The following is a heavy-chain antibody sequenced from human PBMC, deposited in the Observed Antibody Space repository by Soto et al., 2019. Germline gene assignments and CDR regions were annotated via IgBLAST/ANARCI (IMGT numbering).Heavy chain of an antibody. CDR2: IYYSGST. V-gene: IGHV4-39*01. Sequence: SETLSLTCTVSGGSISSSSYYWGWIRQPPGKGLEWIGSIYYSGSTYYNPSLKSRVTISVDTSKNQFSLKLSSVTAADTAVYYFASQVWFGESRYDYRAQRTPVTGSS. CDR3: ASQVWFGESRYDY. J-gene: IGHJ4*02. CDR1: GGSISSSSYY. D-gene: IGHD3-10*01.